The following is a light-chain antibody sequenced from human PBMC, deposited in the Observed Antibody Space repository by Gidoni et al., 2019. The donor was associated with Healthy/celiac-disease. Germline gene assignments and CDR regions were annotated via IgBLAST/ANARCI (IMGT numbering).Light chain of an antibody. CDR3: QAWDSSTDVV. CDR2: QDS. CDR1: KLGDKY. J-gene: IGLJ2*01. Sequence: SYELTQPPSVSVSPVQTASITRSGDKLGDKYACWYQQKPGQSPVLVIYQDSKRPSGIPERFSGSNSGNTATLTISGTQAMDEADYYCQAWDSSTDVVFGGGTKLTVL. V-gene: IGLV3-1*01.